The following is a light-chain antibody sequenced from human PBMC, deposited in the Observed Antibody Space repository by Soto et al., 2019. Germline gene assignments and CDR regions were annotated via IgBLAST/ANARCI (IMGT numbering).Light chain of an antibody. Sequence: VMTHCPATLSVSPEERATLSCRASQSLRRSLSWYQQKPGQTPRLLIYDTSTRATGVPTRFSGSRSGAEFTLTITSLQSEAFAVYYCQPYNNWPLTFGGGTKVDIK. J-gene: IGKJ4*01. CDR2: DTS. CDR1: QSLRRS. V-gene: IGKV3-15*01. CDR3: QPYNNWPLT.